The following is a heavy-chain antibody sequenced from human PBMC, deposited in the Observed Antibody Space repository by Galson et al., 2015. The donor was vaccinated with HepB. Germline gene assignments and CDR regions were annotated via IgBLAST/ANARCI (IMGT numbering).Heavy chain of an antibody. CDR2: ISYDGSNK. Sequence: SLRLSCAASGFTFSSYGMHWVRQAPGKGLEWVAVISYDGSNKYYADSVKGRFTISRDNSKNTLYLQMNSLRAEDTAVYYCAKHLPFPYCGGDCYSGGFDYWGQGTWSPSPQ. V-gene: IGHV3-30*18. J-gene: IGHJ4*02. CDR1: GFTFSSYG. CDR3: AKHLPFPYCGGDCYSGGFDY. D-gene: IGHD2-21*02.